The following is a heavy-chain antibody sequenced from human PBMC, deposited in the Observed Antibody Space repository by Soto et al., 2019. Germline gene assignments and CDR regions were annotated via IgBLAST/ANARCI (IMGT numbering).Heavy chain of an antibody. V-gene: IGHV1-18*04. CDR2: ISVYFGNT. J-gene: IGHJ4*02. Sequence: QVQLVQSGAEVRKPGASVKVSCKASGYTFTSYGISWVRQAPGQGLEWMGWISVYFGNTNYAQKFQDRVTMTTDTSTGTAYLELRSLTSDDTAVYYCARGVLKWEGGVFDFWGQGALVTVSS. CDR1: GYTFTSYG. D-gene: IGHD1-26*01. CDR3: ARGVLKWEGGVFDF.